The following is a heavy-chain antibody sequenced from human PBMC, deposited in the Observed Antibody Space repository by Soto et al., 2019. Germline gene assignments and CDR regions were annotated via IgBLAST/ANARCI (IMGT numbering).Heavy chain of an antibody. CDR3: ARDSQALSITFDY. J-gene: IGHJ4*02. D-gene: IGHD3-3*02. CDR1: GFTFSSYW. CDR2: IKQDGSEK. V-gene: IGHV3-7*01. Sequence: GGSLRLSCAASGFTFSSYWMSWVRQAPGEGLEWVANIKQDGSEKYYVDSVKGRFTISRDNAKNSLYLQMNSLRAEDTAVYYCARDSQALSITFDYWGQGTLVTVSS.